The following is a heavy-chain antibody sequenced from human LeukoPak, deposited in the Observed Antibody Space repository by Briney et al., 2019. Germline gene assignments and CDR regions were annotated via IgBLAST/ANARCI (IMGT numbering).Heavy chain of an antibody. CDR2: IFYSGGA. D-gene: IGHD2-2*01. Sequence: PSETLSLTCSVSGDSMSSGGYLWTWIRQHPGKGLEWIGYIFYSGGAYYSPSLQSRLTISVDTSQKQFSLKMSSVTAADTAVYYCARLTCSGSSCSVGGGFDVWGQGTVVTVSS. CDR1: GDSMSSGGYL. V-gene: IGHV4-31*03. J-gene: IGHJ3*01. CDR3: ARLTCSGSSCSVGGGFDV.